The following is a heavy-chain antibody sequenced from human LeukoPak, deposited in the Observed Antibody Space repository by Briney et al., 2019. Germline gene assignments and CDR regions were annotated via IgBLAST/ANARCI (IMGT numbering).Heavy chain of an antibody. Sequence: SGTLSLTCAVSGGSINNNNWWSWVRQPPGKGLEWIGEIYHSGSANYNPSLKSRVTISVDKSKNQFSLKLSSVTAADTAVYYCAREGSGWGAFDYWGQGTLVTASS. CDR3: AREGSGWGAFDY. CDR1: GGSINNNNW. CDR2: IYHSGSA. J-gene: IGHJ4*02. D-gene: IGHD6-19*01. V-gene: IGHV4-4*02.